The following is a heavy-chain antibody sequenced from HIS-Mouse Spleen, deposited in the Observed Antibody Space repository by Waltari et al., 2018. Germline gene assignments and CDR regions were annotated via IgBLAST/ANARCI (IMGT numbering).Heavy chain of an antibody. J-gene: IGHJ1*01. D-gene: IGHD4-17*01. CDR2: IKSVGMRK. CDR3: ARDGGGDYGDYVRAPEYFQH. CDR1: GYTLRGYW. V-gene: IGHV3-74*01. Sequence: EVELVESGGSLVQRGGSLRLSSSSYGYTLRGYWMPWVGQSPGKGLVWFPGIKSVGMRKSSTDSRKGRFTTSKDNAKNTLYLQMNSLGAEDTAVYYCARDGGGDYGDYVRAPEYFQHWGQGTLVTVSS.